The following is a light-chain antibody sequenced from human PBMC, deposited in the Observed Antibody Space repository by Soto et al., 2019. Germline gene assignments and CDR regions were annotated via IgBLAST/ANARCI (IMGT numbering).Light chain of an antibody. J-gene: IGKJ1*01. CDR3: QQNGSSGT. Sequence: EIVLTQSPVTLSLSPGERATLSCRASQSVSNNYLAWYQQKPGQAPRLLIYGASNRATGIPDRFSGSGSGTDFTLTISRLEPEDFAVYYCQQNGSSGTFGQGTKVDIK. CDR1: QSVSNNY. CDR2: GAS. V-gene: IGKV3-20*01.